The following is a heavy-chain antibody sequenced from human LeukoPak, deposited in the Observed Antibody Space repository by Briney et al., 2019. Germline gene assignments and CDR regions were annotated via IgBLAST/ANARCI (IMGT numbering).Heavy chain of an antibody. V-gene: IGHV4-4*07. D-gene: IGHD3-10*01. CDR2: IYSTGII. CDR1: GYSISSGYY. CDR3: TRDSGTSGEVKFDP. Sequence: MPSKTLSLTCTVSGYSISSGYYWGWIRQSAGKGLEWIGRIYSTGIITYNPSLKSRVTMSVDTSKNQLSLRLISVTAADTAVYYCTRDSGTSGEVKFDPWGQGSLVTVSS. J-gene: IGHJ5*02.